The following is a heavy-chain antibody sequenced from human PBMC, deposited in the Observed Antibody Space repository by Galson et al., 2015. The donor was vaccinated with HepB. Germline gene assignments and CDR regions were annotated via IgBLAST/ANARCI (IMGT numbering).Heavy chain of an antibody. CDR2: IYYSGNT. V-gene: IGHV4-59*01. J-gene: IGHJ6*02. Sequence: SETLSLTCTVSGGSISSYYWSWIRQPPGKGLEWIGYIYYSGNTNYNPSLKSRLTISVDTSKNQLSLNLSSVTAADTAVYYCARGLAGPEYYYYGMDVWGQGTTVTDSS. CDR3: ARGLAGPEYYYYGMDV. CDR1: GGSISSYY. D-gene: IGHD2-2*01.